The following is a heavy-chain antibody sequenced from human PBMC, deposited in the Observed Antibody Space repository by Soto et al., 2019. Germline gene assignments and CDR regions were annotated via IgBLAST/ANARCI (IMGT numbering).Heavy chain of an antibody. CDR1: GGTFSSYA. V-gene: IGHV1-69*01. J-gene: IGHJ4*02. CDR2: IIPIFGTA. Sequence: QVQLAQSGAEVKKPGSSVKVSGKASGGTFSSYAISWVRRAPGQGLEWMGGIIPIFGTANYAQKFQGRVTITADESTSTAYMELSSLRSEDTAVYYCARVTGTTFLFDYWGQGTLVTVSS. CDR3: ARVTGTTFLFDY. D-gene: IGHD1-7*01.